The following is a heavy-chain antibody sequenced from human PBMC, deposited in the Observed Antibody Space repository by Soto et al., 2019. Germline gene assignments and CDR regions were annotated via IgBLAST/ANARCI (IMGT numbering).Heavy chain of an antibody. V-gene: IGHV4-30-2*01. CDR3: ARGWRRVTGSYRPNWFDP. CDR2: IYHSGST. Sequence: SETLSLTCAVSGGSISSGGFSWTWIRQPPGKGLEWIGYIYHSGSTYYNPSLKSRVTISVDRSKNQFSLKLNSVTAADTAVYYFARGWRRVTGSYRPNWFDPWGQGTLVTVSS. CDR1: GGSISSGGFS. J-gene: IGHJ5*02. D-gene: IGHD1-20*01.